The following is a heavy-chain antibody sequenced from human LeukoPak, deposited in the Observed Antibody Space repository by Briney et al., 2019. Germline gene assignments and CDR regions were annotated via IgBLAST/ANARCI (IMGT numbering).Heavy chain of an antibody. Sequence: PGGSLRLSCADSEFTFSTSAMSWVRQAPGKGLEWVSTISANGTRAYYADSVRGRFTISRDNSKNTLYLQINSLRAEDTAIYYCTNPGGVWGQGTTVTVSS. J-gene: IGHJ6*02. CDR1: EFTFSTSA. D-gene: IGHD3-16*01. CDR3: TNPGGV. CDR2: ISANGTRA. V-gene: IGHV3-23*01.